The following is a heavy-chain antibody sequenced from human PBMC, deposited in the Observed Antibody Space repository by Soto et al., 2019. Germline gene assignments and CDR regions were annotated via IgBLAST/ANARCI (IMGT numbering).Heavy chain of an antibody. J-gene: IGHJ5*02. CDR2: ISYSEST. CDR1: GASITTYY. CDR3: ARDWDSSGLFDP. D-gene: IGHD3-10*01. V-gene: IGHV4-59*01. Sequence: PSETLSLTCSVSGASITTYYWSWIRQPPGKGLEWIGSISYSESTKYNPSLESRVMISLDTSKNQFSLRLTSVTAADTALYYCARDWDSSGLFDPWGQGALVTVSS.